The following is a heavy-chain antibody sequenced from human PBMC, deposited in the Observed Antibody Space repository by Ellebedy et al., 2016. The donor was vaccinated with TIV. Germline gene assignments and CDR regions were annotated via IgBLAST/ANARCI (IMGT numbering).Heavy chain of an antibody. CDR1: GGTFSSYA. CDR3: ARGYGSFSGNYLDR. CDR2: IIPIFGTA. D-gene: IGHD3-10*01. J-gene: IGHJ5*02. V-gene: IGHV1-69*13. Sequence: AASVKVSCKASGGTFSSYAISWVRQAPGQGLEWMGGIIPIFGTANYAQKFQGRVTITADESTSTAYMELSSLRSEDTAVYYCARGYGSFSGNYLDRWGQGTLVTVSS.